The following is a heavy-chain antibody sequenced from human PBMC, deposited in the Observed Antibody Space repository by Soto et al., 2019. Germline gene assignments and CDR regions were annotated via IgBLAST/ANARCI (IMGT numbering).Heavy chain of an antibody. D-gene: IGHD4-17*01. CDR2: ISGSGGDT. J-gene: IGHJ6*02. CDR3: AKILSTVTTYYYGMDV. Sequence: GGSLRLSCAAPGFSFCTYPMTWVRQAPGERLEGVSSISGSGGDTYYIDYVKGRFTISRDNSKNTVYLQMNSLRAEDTAVYYCAKILSTVTTYYYGMDVWGQGTTVTVSS. CDR1: GFSFCTYP. V-gene: IGHV3-23*01.